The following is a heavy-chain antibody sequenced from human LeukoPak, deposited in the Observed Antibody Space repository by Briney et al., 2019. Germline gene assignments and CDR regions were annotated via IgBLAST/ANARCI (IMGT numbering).Heavy chain of an antibody. Sequence: GSLLLSCAASGFTFSSYTMNWVRQAPGKGLEWVSSISGSSRHKYYADSVKGRFTISRDNAKNSLYLQMNSLRAEDTAVYYCARTANFAAGYYIDYWGQGTLVTVSS. CDR2: ISGSSRHK. V-gene: IGHV3-21*01. D-gene: IGHD6-13*01. CDR3: ARTANFAAGYYIDY. CDR1: GFTFSSYT. J-gene: IGHJ4*02.